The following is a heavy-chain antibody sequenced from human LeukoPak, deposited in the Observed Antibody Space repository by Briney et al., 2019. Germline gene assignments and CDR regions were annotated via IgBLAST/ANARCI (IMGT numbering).Heavy chain of an antibody. CDR2: IKQDGSEK. J-gene: IGHJ6*02. Sequence: GGSLRLSCEGTGFTFSNNWMHWVRQAPGKGLEWVANIKQDGSEKYYVESVKGRFTISRDNAKKSVYLQMNSLRTEDTAVYCCAKGMDVWGQGTTVTVSS. V-gene: IGHV3-7*01. CDR3: AKGMDV. CDR1: GFTFSNNW.